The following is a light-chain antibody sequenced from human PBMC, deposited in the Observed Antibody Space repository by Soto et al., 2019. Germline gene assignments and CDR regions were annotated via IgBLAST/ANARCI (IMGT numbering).Light chain of an antibody. Sequence: EIVLTQSPDTLSLFPGERATLSCRASQSVSSTYLAWYQQKLGQAPRLLIFGASSRATGIPDRFSGSGSGTDFTLTISRLEPEDFAWYYCQQYGSSRWTFGQGTKVEIK. CDR3: QQYGSSRWT. V-gene: IGKV3-20*01. CDR2: GAS. CDR1: QSVSSTY. J-gene: IGKJ1*01.